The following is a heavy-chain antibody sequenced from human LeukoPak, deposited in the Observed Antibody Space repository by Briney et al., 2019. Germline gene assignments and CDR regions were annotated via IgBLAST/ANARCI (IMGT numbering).Heavy chain of an antibody. J-gene: IGHJ4*02. CDR3: ARAGGSSSWHTPFDY. Sequence: ASVKVSCKASGYTFTSYGISWVRQAPGQGLEWMGGIIPIFVSANYAQKFQGRVTITADESTSTAYMELRSLRSEDTAVYYCARAGGSSSWHTPFDYWGQGTLVTVSS. CDR2: IIPIFVSA. CDR1: GYTFTSYG. V-gene: IGHV1-69*13. D-gene: IGHD6-13*01.